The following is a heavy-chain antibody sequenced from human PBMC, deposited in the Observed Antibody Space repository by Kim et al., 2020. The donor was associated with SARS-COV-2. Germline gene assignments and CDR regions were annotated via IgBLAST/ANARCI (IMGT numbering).Heavy chain of an antibody. J-gene: IGHJ4*02. CDR1: GGSFSGYY. V-gene: IGHV4-34*01. Sequence: SETLSLTCAVYGGSFSGYYWSWIRQPPGKGLEWIGEINHSGSTNYNPSLKSRVTISVDTSKNQFSLKLSSVTAADTAVYYCARGWYMYSSSWYGFWGQGTLVTVSS. CDR3: ARGWYMYSSSWYGF. D-gene: IGHD6-13*01. CDR2: INHSGST.